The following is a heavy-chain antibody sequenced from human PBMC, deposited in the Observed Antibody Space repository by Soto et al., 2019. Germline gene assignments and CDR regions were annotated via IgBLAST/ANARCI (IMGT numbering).Heavy chain of an antibody. Sequence: PSETLSLTCAISGDSVSSNSAAWNWIRQSPSRGLEWLGRTYYRSKWYNDYAVSVKSRITINPDTSKSQFSLQLNSVTPEDTAVYYCARHENHPHTHLRRPKDPEAFDIWGQGTMVTVSS. V-gene: IGHV6-1*01. J-gene: IGHJ3*02. CDR3: ARHENHPHTHLRRPKDPEAFDI. CDR2: TYYRSKWYN. CDR1: GDSVSSNSAA.